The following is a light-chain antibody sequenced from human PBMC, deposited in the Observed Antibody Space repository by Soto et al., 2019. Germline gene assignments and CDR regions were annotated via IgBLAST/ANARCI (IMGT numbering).Light chain of an antibody. CDR3: QQRRNWAIT. V-gene: IGKV3-11*01. J-gene: IGKJ4*01. Sequence: EIVLTQSPATLSLSAGERATLSCRASQSVDSYLTWYQQKPGQAPRLLIYDVSKKATGIPVRFSGSGSGTDFTLTISSLEPEDVEIYYCQQRRNWAITFGGWTKVEIK. CDR1: QSVDSY. CDR2: DVS.